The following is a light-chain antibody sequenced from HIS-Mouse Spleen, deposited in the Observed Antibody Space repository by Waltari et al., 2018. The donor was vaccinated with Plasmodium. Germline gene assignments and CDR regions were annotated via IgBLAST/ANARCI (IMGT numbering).Light chain of an antibody. CDR1: QSVSSSY. V-gene: IGKV3-20*01. Sequence: EIVLTQSPGTLSLSPGERATLSCRASQSVSSSYLAWYQQKPGQAPRLLIYGASSRATGIPDRFRGSGSGKDFTLTISRLEPEDCAVYYCQQYGSSPYTFGQGTKLEIK. J-gene: IGKJ2*01. CDR2: GAS. CDR3: QQYGSSPYT.